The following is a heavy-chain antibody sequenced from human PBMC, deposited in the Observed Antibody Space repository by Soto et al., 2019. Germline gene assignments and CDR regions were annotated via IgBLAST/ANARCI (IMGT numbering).Heavy chain of an antibody. CDR2: VNAGNGNT. D-gene: IGHD6-13*01. CDR3: ARSGRSWNLREFDY. CDR1: GYTFTSYA. V-gene: IGHV1-3*01. Sequence: GASVKVSCKASGYTFTSYAMHWVRQAPGQRLEWMGWVNAGNGNTKYSQKFQGRVTITRDTSASTAYMELRSLRSDDTAVFYCARSGRSWNLREFDYWGQGTLVTVSS. J-gene: IGHJ4*02.